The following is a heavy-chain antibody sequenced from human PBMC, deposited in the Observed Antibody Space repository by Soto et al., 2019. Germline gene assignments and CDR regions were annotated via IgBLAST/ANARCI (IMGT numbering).Heavy chain of an antibody. Sequence: GGSLRLSCAASGFTFSSYGMHWVRQAPGKGLEWVAVIWYDGSNKYYADSVKGRFTISRDNSKNTLYLQMNSLRAEDTAVYYCARNPIVGRPYFSSTSCYGYYYYGLDVWGQGTTVTVSS. V-gene: IGHV3-33*01. J-gene: IGHJ6*02. CDR2: IWYDGSNK. D-gene: IGHD2-2*01. CDR3: ARNPIVGRPYFSSTSCYGYYYYGLDV. CDR1: GFTFSSYG.